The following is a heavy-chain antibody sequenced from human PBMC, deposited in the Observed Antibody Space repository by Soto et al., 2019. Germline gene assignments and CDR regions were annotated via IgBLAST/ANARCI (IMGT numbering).Heavy chain of an antibody. J-gene: IGHJ4*02. CDR3: AVAYCGGDCWAGFDY. D-gene: IGHD2-21*01. CDR1: GYTFTSYG. Sequence: ASVKVSCKASGYTFTSYGISWVRQAPGQGLEWMGWISAYNGNTNYAQKLQGRVAMTTDTSTSTAYMELRSLRSDDTAVYYSAVAYCGGDCWAGFDYWGQGTQVTVSS. V-gene: IGHV1-18*01. CDR2: ISAYNGNT.